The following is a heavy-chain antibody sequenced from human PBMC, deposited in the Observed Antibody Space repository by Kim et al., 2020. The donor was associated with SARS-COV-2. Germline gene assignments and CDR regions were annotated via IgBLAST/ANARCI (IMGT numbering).Heavy chain of an antibody. CDR2: LHSDGRT. V-gene: IGHV3-53*01. CDR3: ARDGATGIDS. D-gene: IGHD6-13*01. Sequence: GGSLRLSCAASGFSVGSNYMSWVRQAPGKGLEWVSVLHSDGRTSYADSVKGRFSISRDNSRNTVYLQMNILRDEDTAMYYCARDGATGIDSWGQGTLVTVSS. J-gene: IGHJ4*02. CDR1: GFSVGSNY.